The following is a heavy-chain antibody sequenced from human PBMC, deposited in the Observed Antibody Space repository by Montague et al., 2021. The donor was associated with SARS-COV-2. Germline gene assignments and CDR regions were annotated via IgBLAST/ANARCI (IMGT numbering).Heavy chain of an antibody. CDR1: GFTFSSYG. Sequence: SLRLSCAAFGFTFSSYGMHWVRQAPGKGLEWVAVIWNDGRYRFHADSVKGRFAISRDNSKNTLYLEMNTLRAEDTALYYCARDDSRDGNNFDYWGQGALVTVSS. D-gene: IGHD5-24*01. V-gene: IGHV3-33*01. J-gene: IGHJ4*02. CDR3: ARDDSRDGNNFDY. CDR2: IWNDGRYR.